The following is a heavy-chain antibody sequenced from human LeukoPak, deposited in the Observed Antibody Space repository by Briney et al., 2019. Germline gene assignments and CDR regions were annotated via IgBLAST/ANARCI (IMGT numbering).Heavy chain of an antibody. D-gene: IGHD3-22*01. Sequence: GSLRLSCAASGFTFDDYGMTWVRQAPGKGLEWVSDINWNGGSRGYADSVKGRFTVSRDNAKNSLYLQMNSLRAEDTAFYYCAREKYDSSGYYTDNYYFDYWGQGTLVTVSS. CDR1: GFTFDDYG. V-gene: IGHV3-20*04. CDR3: AREKYDSSGYYTDNYYFDY. CDR2: INWNGGSR. J-gene: IGHJ4*02.